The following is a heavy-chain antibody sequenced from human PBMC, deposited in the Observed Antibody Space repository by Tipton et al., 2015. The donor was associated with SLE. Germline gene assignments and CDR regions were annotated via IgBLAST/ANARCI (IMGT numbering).Heavy chain of an antibody. V-gene: IGHV1-69*01. D-gene: IGHD6-13*01. CDR2: IFPIFGTS. Sequence: QSGAEVKKPGSSVKVSCKASGGTFSDYAISWVRQAPGQGLEWMGGIFPIFGTSNYAQKFQGRVTITADESTTTAYMELSSLRSEDTAVYYCARDRTAAGAYYFDYWGQGTLVTVSS. J-gene: IGHJ4*02. CDR3: ARDRTAAGAYYFDY. CDR1: GGTFSDYA.